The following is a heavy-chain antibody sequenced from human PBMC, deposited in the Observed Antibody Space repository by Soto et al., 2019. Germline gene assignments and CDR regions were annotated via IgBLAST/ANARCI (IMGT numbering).Heavy chain of an antibody. CDR1: GGTFSSYT. V-gene: IGHV1-69*02. CDR2: IIPILGIA. D-gene: IGHD2-21*02. CDR3: ARGCGGDCGRAFDI. Sequence: QVQLVQSGAEVKKPGSSVKVSCKASGGTFSSYTISWVRQAPGQGLEWMGRIIPILGIANYAQKFQGRVTITADKSTSTDYMELSSLRSEDTAVYYCARGCGGDCGRAFDIWGQGTMVTVSS. J-gene: IGHJ3*02.